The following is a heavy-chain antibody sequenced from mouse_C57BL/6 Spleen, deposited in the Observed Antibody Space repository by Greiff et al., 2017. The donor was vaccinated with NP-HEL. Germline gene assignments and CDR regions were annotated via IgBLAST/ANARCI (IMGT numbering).Heavy chain of an antibody. D-gene: IGHD1-1*01. CDR2: IYPGNSDT. J-gene: IGHJ3*01. Sequence: EVQLVESGTVLARPGASVKMSCKTSGYTFTSYWMHWVKQRPGQGLEWIGAIYPGNSDTSYNQKFKGKAKMTAVTSASTAYMELSSLTNEDSAVYYCTRGGITTVVATEGFAYWGQGTLVTVSA. V-gene: IGHV1-5*01. CDR3: TRGGITTVVATEGFAY. CDR1: GYTFTSYW.